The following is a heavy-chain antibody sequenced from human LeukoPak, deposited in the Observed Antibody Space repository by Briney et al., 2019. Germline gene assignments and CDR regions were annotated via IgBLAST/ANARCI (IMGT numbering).Heavy chain of an antibody. CDR1: GFTFSSYG. D-gene: IGHD4-17*01. V-gene: IGHV3-33*01. Sequence: GGSLRLSCAASGFTFSSYGMHWVRQAPGKGLEWVAVIWYDGSNKYYADSVKGRFTISRDNSKNTLYLQMNSLRAEDTAVYYCARGYLPTTVTSRFDYWGQGTLVTVSS. CDR2: IWYDGSNK. CDR3: ARGYLPTTVTSRFDY. J-gene: IGHJ4*02.